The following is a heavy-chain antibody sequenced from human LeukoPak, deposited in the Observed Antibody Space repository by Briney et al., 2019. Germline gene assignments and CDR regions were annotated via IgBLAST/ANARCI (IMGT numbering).Heavy chain of an antibody. Sequence: GESLKISCTGSGYSFSTYWIGWVRQMPGKGLEWVGIIYPDDSDTRCSPSFQGQVTISADKSISTAYLQWSSLKASDTAMYYCARGGDYGDPRRPFNIWGQGTVVTVSS. CDR1: GYSFSTYW. D-gene: IGHD4-17*01. V-gene: IGHV5-51*01. J-gene: IGHJ3*02. CDR2: IYPDDSDT. CDR3: ARGGDYGDPRRPFNI.